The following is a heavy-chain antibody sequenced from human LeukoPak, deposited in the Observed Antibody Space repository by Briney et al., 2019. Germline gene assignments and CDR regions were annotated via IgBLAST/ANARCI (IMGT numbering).Heavy chain of an antibody. CDR1: GGTFSSYA. V-gene: IGHV1-69*04. CDR3: ARDSPPRGSSGYYPSY. Sequence: SVKVSCKASGGTFSSYAISWVRQAPGQGLEWMGRIIPILGIANYAQKLQGRVTMTTDTSTSTAYMELRSLRSDDTAVYYCARDSPPRGSSGYYPSYWGQGTLVTVSS. J-gene: IGHJ4*02. CDR2: IIPILGIA. D-gene: IGHD3-22*01.